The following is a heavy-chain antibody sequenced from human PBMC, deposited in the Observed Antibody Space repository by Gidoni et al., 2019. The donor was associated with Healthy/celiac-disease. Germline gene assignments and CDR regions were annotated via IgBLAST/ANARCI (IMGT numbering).Heavy chain of an antibody. CDR1: GGTLSSHA. CDR3: AVAYCGGDCSRGDWFDP. Sequence: QVQLVQSGAEVKKPGSSVKVSCQPSGGTLSSHALSWVRQAPGQGLEWMGGIIPIFGTANYAKKFQGRVTITADESTSTGYMELSSLRSEDTAVYYCAVAYCGGDCSRGDWFDPWGQGTLVTVSS. V-gene: IGHV1-69*01. J-gene: IGHJ5*02. D-gene: IGHD2-21*02. CDR2: IIPIFGTA.